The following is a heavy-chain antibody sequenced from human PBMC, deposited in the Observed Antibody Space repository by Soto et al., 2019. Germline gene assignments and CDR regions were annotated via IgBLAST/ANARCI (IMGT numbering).Heavy chain of an antibody. Sequence: SETLSLTCAVSGGSISSGGYSWSWIRQPPGKGLEWIGYIYHSGSTYYNPSLKSRVTISVDRSKNQFSLKLSSVTAADTAVYYCARAAPRYCSGGSCYSGRDYPGQGTRVTVSS. D-gene: IGHD2-15*01. CDR3: ARAAPRYCSGGSCYSGRDY. CDR1: GGSISSGGYS. CDR2: IYHSGST. V-gene: IGHV4-30-2*01. J-gene: IGHJ4*02.